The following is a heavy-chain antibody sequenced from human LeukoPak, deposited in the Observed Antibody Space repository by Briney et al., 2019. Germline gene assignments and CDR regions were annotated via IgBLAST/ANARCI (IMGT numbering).Heavy chain of an antibody. J-gene: IGHJ6*03. V-gene: IGHV3-48*01. CDR3: ARAGYDLPPYYYYMDV. D-gene: IGHD5-12*01. Sequence: GGSLRLSCAASGFTFSSYSMNWVRQAPGKGLEWVSYISSSSSTIYYADSVKGRFTISRDNAKNSLYLQMNSLRAEDTAVYYCARAGYDLPPYYYYMDVWGKGTTVTVSS. CDR1: GFTFSSYS. CDR2: ISSSSSTI.